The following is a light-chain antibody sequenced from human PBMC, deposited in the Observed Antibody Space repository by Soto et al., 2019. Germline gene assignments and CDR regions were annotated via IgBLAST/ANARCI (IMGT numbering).Light chain of an antibody. V-gene: IGLV2-23*02. Sequence: QSVLTQPASVSGSPGQLITISCTGTRSDVGSYILVSWYQQLPGKAPKVLIYEVSKRPSGVSDRFSGSKSGNTASLTISGLQAEDEADYYCCSYAGSATYVFGTGTKVTVL. CDR2: EVS. CDR3: CSYAGSATYV. J-gene: IGLJ1*01. CDR1: RSDVGSYIL.